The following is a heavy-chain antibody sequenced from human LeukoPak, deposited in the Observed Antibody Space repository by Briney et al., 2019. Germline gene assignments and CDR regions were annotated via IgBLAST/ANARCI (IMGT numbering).Heavy chain of an antibody. CDR2: INPNSSGT. V-gene: IGHV1-2*02. Sequence: ASVKVSCKASGYTFTCYYMHWVRQAPGQGLEWMGWINPNSSGTNSAQKFQGRVTMTSDTSISTAYMELRRLTFDDTAVYYCARWKSYYFYYMDAWGKGTTVTISS. CDR1: GYTFTCYY. D-gene: IGHD1-1*01. CDR3: ARWKSYYFYYMDA. J-gene: IGHJ6*03.